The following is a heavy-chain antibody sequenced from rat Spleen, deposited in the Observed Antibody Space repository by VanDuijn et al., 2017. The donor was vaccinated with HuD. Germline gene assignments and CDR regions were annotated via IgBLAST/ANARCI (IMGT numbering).Heavy chain of an antibody. Sequence: EVQLVESGGGLVQPGRSLKLSCVASGFTFNNYWMTWIRQAPGKGLEWVASITNTGGNTYYPDSVKGRFTISRDNAQNTLFLQMNSLRSEDTANYYGARHGYYYSSYIYDPYWYFDFWGPGTMVTVSS. J-gene: IGHJ1*01. CDR2: ITNTGGNT. D-gene: IGHD1-2*01. CDR1: GFTFNNYW. CDR3: ARHGYYYSSYIYDPYWYFDF. V-gene: IGHV5-31*01.